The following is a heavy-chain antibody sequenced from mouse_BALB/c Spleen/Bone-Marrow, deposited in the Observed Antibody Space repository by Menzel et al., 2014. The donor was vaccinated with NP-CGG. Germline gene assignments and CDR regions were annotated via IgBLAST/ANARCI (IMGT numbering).Heavy chain of an antibody. J-gene: IGHJ1*01. Sequence: EVQLVESGAELVKPGASVKLSCTASGFNIKDTYMHWVKQRPEQGLEWIGRIDPANGNTKYDPKLQGKATITADTSSNTAYLQLSSLTSEDTAVYYCASYYYGRYFDVWGAGTTVTVSS. CDR2: IDPANGNT. CDR3: ASYYYGRYFDV. CDR1: GFNIKDTY. D-gene: IGHD1-1*01. V-gene: IGHV14-3*02.